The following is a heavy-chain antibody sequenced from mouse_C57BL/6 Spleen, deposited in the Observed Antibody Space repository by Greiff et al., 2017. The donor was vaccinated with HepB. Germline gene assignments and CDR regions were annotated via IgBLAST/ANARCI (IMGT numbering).Heavy chain of an antibody. CDR3: ARKGGTGYYAMDY. V-gene: IGHV1-50*01. D-gene: IGHD4-1*01. J-gene: IGHJ4*01. CDR1: GYTFTSYW. CDR2: IDPSDSYT. Sequence: QVQLQQPGAELVKPGASVKLSCKASGYTFTSYWMQWVNQRPGQGLEWIGEIDPSDSYTNYNQKFKGKATLTVDTSSSTAYMQHISLTSDDSAVFYGARKGGTGYYAMDYWGQGTSVTVSS.